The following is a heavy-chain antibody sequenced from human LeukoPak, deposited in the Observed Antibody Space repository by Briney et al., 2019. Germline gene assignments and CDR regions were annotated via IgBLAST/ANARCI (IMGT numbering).Heavy chain of an antibody. J-gene: IGHJ4*02. Sequence: GGSLRLSCAASGFTFSNYGMSWVRQAPGRGLEWVATISGSGESTYYADSVKGRFTISRDNSKNTLYLQLNSLSAEDTAVYFCAKDSATYGRFDYWGQGTLVTVSS. D-gene: IGHD3-10*01. CDR3: AKDSATYGRFDY. CDR2: ISGSGEST. V-gene: IGHV3-23*01. CDR1: GFTFSNYG.